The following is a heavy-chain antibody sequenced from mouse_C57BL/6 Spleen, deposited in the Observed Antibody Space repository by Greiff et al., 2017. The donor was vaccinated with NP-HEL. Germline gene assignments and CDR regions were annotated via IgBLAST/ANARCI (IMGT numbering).Heavy chain of an antibody. V-gene: IGHV5-9-1*02. CDR2: ISSGGDYI. CDR3: TRDGIYYDSYYAMDY. D-gene: IGHD2-4*01. J-gene: IGHJ4*01. Sequence: EVQVVESGEGLVKPGGSLKLSCAASGFTFSSYAMSWVRQTPEKRLEWVAYISSGGDYIYYADTVKGRFTISRDNARNTLYLQMSSLKSEDTAMYYGTRDGIYYDSYYAMDYWGQGTSVTVSS. CDR1: GFTFSSYA.